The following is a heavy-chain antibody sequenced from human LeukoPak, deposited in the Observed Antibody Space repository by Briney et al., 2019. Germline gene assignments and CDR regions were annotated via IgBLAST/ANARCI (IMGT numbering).Heavy chain of an antibody. CDR3: ARGAARRTVNFDY. V-gene: IGHV3-21*01. D-gene: IGHD6-6*01. Sequence: GGSLRLSCAASGFTFSSYSMNWVRQAPGKGLEWVSSISSSSSYIYYADSVKGRFTISRDNAKNSLYLQMNRLRAEDTAVYYCARGAARRTVNFDYWGQGTLVTVSS. CDR2: ISSSSSYI. J-gene: IGHJ4*02. CDR1: GFTFSSYS.